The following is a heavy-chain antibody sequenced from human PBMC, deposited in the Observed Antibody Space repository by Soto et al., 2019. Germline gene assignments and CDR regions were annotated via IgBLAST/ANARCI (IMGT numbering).Heavy chain of an antibody. CDR3: ASGGGEVAAGLDV. CDR1: GGSISSYY. Sequence: SETLSLTCTVSGGSISSYYWSWIRQPPGKGLEWIGYIYYSGSTNYNPSLKSRVTISVDTSKNQFSLKLSSVTAADTAVYYCASGGGEVAAGLDVWGQGTTVTVSS. J-gene: IGHJ6*02. D-gene: IGHD6-13*01. CDR2: IYYSGST. V-gene: IGHV4-59*01.